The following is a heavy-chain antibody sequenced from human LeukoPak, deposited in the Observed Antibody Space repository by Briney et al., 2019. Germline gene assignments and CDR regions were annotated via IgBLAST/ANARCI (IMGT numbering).Heavy chain of an antibody. CDR2: FDPEDGET. CDR3: ATDFYRGLQFDY. V-gene: IGHV1-24*01. D-gene: IGHD2/OR15-2a*01. Sequence: ASVKVSFTFSGYTPTELSMNWVRQAPGKGLEWMGRFDPEDGETIYTQKFQGRVTMTEDTSTDAAYMELTSLRSEDTAVYYCATDFYRGLQFDYWGQGTLVIVSS. CDR1: GYTPTELS. J-gene: IGHJ4*02.